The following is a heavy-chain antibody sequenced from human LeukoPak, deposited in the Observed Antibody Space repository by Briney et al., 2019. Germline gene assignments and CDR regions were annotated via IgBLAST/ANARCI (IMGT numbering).Heavy chain of an antibody. CDR1: GFTFSSYW. J-gene: IGHJ4*02. D-gene: IGHD3-10*01. CDR2: IDQDEGER. CDR3: ARDRGYSNFDY. Sequence: TGGSLRLSCAASGFTFSSYWMSWVRQAPGKGLEWVANIDQDEGERNYVDSVKGRFTISSDNAQNSLYLQVNSLRAEDTAVYFCARDRGYSNFDYWGQGTLVTVSS. V-gene: IGHV3-7*01.